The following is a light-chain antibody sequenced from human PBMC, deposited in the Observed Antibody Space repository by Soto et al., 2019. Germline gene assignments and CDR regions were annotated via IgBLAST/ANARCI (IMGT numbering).Light chain of an antibody. CDR3: QQYNNWPLT. Sequence: EIVLTQSPATLSSFPGDRVTVSCRASQYINTRLAWYQHRPGQAPRLLIYQTSLRAAGIPARFSGSGSGTEFTLTISSLQSEDFAVYYCQQYNNWPLTFGGGTKVDI. CDR2: QTS. CDR1: QYINTR. J-gene: IGKJ4*01. V-gene: IGKV3-15*01.